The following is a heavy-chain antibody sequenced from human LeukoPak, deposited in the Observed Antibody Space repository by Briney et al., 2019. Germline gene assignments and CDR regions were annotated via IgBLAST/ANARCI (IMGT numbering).Heavy chain of an antibody. CDR1: GGSISSYY. D-gene: IGHD6-13*01. Sequence: SETLSLTCTVSGGSISSYYSSWVRQPPGKGLEWIVYIYYSGSTNHNPSLKSRVTISEDTSKNQFSLNLSSVTAADTAVYYCARHQQQVVGADAFDIWGQGTMVTVSS. CDR3: ARHQQQVVGADAFDI. CDR2: IYYSGST. V-gene: IGHV4-59*08. J-gene: IGHJ3*02.